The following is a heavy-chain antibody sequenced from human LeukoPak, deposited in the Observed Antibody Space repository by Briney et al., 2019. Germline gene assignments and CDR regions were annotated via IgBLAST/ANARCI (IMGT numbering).Heavy chain of an antibody. J-gene: IGHJ5*02. V-gene: IGHV4-30-4*02. CDR2: IYYSGST. CDR3: ARGVGATTWNWFDP. CDR1: GVSISSGDYY. Sequence: SETLSLTCTVSGVSISSGDYYWSWIRQPPGKGLEWIGYIYYSGSTYYNPSLKSRVTISVDTSKNQFSLKLSSVTAADTAVYYSARGVGATTWNWFDPWGQGTRVTVSS. D-gene: IGHD1-26*01.